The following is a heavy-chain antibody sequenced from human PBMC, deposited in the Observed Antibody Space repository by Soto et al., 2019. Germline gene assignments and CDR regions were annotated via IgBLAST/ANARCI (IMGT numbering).Heavy chain of an antibody. CDR2: ISSSSSTI. D-gene: IGHD3-22*01. J-gene: IGHJ5*02. CDR3: ARGGTYYYDSSGFLNWFDP. V-gene: IGHV3-48*02. Sequence: PGKGLEWVSYISSSSSTIYYADSVKGRFTISRDNAKNSLYLQMNSLRDEDTAVYYCARGGTYYYDSSGFLNWFDPWGQGTLVTVS.